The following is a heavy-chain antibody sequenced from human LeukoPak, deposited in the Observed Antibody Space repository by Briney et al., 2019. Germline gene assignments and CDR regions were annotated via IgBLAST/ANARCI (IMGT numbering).Heavy chain of an antibody. J-gene: IGHJ6*02. CDR1: GYTFTSYD. V-gene: IGHV1-69*04. D-gene: IGHD6-13*01. Sequence: ASVKVSCKASGYTFTSYDINWVRQATGQGLEWMGRIIPIRNTVNYAQKFQGRLTITAETSTSTAYMDLSSLRSEDTAVYYCATDRAEQQGVQLYYYFGMDVWGQGTTVTVSS. CDR2: IIPIRNTV. CDR3: ATDRAEQQGVQLYYYFGMDV.